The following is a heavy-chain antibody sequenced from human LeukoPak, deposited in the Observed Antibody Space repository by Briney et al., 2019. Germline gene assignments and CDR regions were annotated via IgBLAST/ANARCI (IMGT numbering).Heavy chain of an antibody. Sequence: GESLKISCQASGYNFTNYWIAWVRQMPGKGLEWVGIIYPGASDTRYSPSFQGHVTISTDKFISAAYLQWSSLKASDSAMYFCARTAKGTVSGVWYFDLWGRGTLVTVSS. CDR1: GYNFTNYW. D-gene: IGHD4-17*01. V-gene: IGHV5-51*01. CDR3: ARTAKGTVSGVWYFDL. J-gene: IGHJ2*01. CDR2: IYPGASDT.